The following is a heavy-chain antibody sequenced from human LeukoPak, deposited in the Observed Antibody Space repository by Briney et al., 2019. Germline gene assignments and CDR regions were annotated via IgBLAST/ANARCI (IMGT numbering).Heavy chain of an antibody. Sequence: GGSLRLSCGASGFTFTRYAMSWVRQAPGKGLEWVSAISGDGYVTFYADAVKGRFTLSRDNSKNTVYLQMSSLRAEDTAVYYCDSSGYTNWGQGTLVTVSS. J-gene: IGHJ4*02. CDR1: GFTFTRYA. D-gene: IGHD3-22*01. V-gene: IGHV3-23*01. CDR2: ISGDGYVT. CDR3: DSSGYTN.